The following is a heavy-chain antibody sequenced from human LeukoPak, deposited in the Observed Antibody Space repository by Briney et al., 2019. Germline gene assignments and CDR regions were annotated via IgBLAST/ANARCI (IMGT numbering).Heavy chain of an antibody. V-gene: IGHV3-53*01. CDR3: ARARGDY. CDR1: GFTGSSND. Sequence: GGSRRRSCAASGFTGSSNDMSWVRQAPGKGLEWVSVIYSGGSTYYADSVKGRFTISRDNSKNTLYLQMNSLRAEDTAVYYCARARGDYWGQGTLVTVSS. CDR2: IYSGGST. D-gene: IGHD3-16*01. J-gene: IGHJ4*02.